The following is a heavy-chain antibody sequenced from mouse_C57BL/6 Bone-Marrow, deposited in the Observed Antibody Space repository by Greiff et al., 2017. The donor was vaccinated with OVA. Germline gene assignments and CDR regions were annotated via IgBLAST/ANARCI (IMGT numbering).Heavy chain of an antibody. Sequence: QVQLQQSGAELVRPGTSVKMSCKASGYTFTNYWIGWAKQRPGHGLEWIGDIYPGGGYTNYNEKFKGKATLTADKSSSTAYMQFSSLTSEDSAIYYCARSPNYYGSSSWYFDVWGTGTTVTVSS. CDR1: GYTFTNYW. CDR3: ARSPNYYGSSSWYFDV. V-gene: IGHV1-63*01. J-gene: IGHJ1*03. D-gene: IGHD1-1*01. CDR2: IYPGGGYT.